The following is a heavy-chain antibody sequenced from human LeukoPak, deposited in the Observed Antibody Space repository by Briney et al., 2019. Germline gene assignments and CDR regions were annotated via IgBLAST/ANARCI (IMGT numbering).Heavy chain of an antibody. Sequence: SETLSLTCAVSGGSISSNNWWSWVRQPPGKGLEWIGEISHSGSTGYNPSLKSRVAISVDKSKNHFSLKLSSVTAADTAVYYCARNMVGETTFDYWGQGTLVTVSS. CDR2: ISHSGST. V-gene: IGHV4-4*02. CDR3: ARNMVGETTFDY. CDR1: GGSISSNNW. J-gene: IGHJ4*02. D-gene: IGHD2/OR15-2a*01.